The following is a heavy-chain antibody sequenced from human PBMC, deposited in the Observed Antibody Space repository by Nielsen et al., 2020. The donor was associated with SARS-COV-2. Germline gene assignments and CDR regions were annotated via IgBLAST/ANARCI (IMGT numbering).Heavy chain of an antibody. CDR3: ARGGYSYLYFDD. CDR2: FYYSGST. Sequence: SETLSPTCTVSGGSIRSHYWSWIRKSPGKALEWIGYFYYSGSTDYNPSLKSRVSISKDTSKNQFSLKLNSVTAADTAVYYCARGGYSYLYFDDWGQGTQVIVSS. D-gene: IGHD5-18*01. V-gene: IGHV4-59*11. J-gene: IGHJ4*02. CDR1: GGSIRSHY.